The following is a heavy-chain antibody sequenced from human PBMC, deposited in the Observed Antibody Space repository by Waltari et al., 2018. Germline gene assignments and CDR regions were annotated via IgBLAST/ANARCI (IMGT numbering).Heavy chain of an antibody. V-gene: IGHV3-23*01. Sequence: EVQLLESGGGLVQPGGSLRLSCAASGFTFSSYAMSWVRQAPGTGLEWVSAISGSGGSTYYADSVKGRFTISRDNSKNTLYLQMNSLRAEDTAVYYCAKSALRATSYYYYYYMDVWGKGTTVTISS. J-gene: IGHJ6*03. CDR2: ISGSGGST. CDR1: GFTFSSYA. CDR3: AKSALRATSYYYYYYMDV.